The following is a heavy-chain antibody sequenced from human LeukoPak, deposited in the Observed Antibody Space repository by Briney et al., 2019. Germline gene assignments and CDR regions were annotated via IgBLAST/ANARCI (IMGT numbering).Heavy chain of an antibody. CDR1: GFTFSTYA. CDR3: AKDQRATGTTYYYYYYGMDV. J-gene: IGHJ6*02. Sequence: GRSLRLSCAASGFTFSTYAMHWVRQAPGKGLDWVAGIPYDGSNKYYADSVKGRFTISRDNSKNTLYLQMNSLRAEDTAVYYCAKDQRATGTTYYYYYYGMDVWGQGTTVTVSS. CDR2: IPYDGSNK. D-gene: IGHD1-1*01. V-gene: IGHV3-30*18.